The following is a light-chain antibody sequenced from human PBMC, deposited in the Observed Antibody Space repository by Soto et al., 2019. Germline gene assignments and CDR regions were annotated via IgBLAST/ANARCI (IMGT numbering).Light chain of an antibody. V-gene: IGKV1-9*01. Sequence: DFQLTQSPSFLSASVGDRVTITCRASQGISSYLAWYQQKPGKAPNLLIYAASTLQSGVPSRFSGSGSGTEFTLTISSLQPDDFATYYCQQLNNYPFTFGPGTKVDIK. CDR1: QGISSY. CDR3: QQLNNYPFT. CDR2: AAS. J-gene: IGKJ3*01.